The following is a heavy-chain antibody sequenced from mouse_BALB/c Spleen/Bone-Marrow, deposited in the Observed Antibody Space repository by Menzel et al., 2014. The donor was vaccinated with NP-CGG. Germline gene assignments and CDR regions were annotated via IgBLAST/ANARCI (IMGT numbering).Heavy chain of an antibody. CDR2: IWNGGST. CDR3: ARNYYGIPYYFDY. V-gene: IGHV2-6-4*01. D-gene: IGHD1-1*01. CDR1: GFSSSRYN. J-gene: IGHJ2*01. Sequence: QVQLQQPGPGLVAPSQSLSITCTVSGFSSSRYNVHWVRQPPGKGLEWLGMIWNGGSTDYNSALKSRLSISKDNSKSQVFLKMNSLQTDDTAMYYCARNYYGIPYYFDYWGQGTTLTVSS.